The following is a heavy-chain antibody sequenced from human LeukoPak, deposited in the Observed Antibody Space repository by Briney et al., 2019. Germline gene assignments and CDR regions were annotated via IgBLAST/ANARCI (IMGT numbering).Heavy chain of an antibody. J-gene: IGHJ4*02. Sequence: GRSLRLSCAASEFTFSSYGMHWVRQAPGKGLEWVAVISYDGSNKYYADSVKGRFTISRDNSKNTLYLQMNSLRAEDTAVYYCAKGMVRGVIIPYDYWGQGTLVTVSS. V-gene: IGHV3-30*18. CDR3: AKGMVRGVIIPYDY. CDR2: ISYDGSNK. D-gene: IGHD3-10*01. CDR1: EFTFSSYG.